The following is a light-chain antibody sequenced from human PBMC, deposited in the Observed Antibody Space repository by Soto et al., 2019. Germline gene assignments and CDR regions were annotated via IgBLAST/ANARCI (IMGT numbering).Light chain of an antibody. J-gene: IGLJ3*02. CDR3: SSQTDSGTWV. V-gene: IGLV2-14*01. Sequence: QSALTQPASVSGSPGQSITISCTGSSSDIGAYNYVSWYQHYPGKAPKLTIYEVSNRPSGISNRFSASKSGNTASLTISGLQGEDETDYYCSSQTDSGTWVFGGGTKVTVL. CDR1: SSDIGAYNY. CDR2: EVS.